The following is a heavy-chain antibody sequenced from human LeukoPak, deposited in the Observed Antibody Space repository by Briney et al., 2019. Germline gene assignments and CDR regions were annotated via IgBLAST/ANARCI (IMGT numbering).Heavy chain of an antibody. J-gene: IGHJ4*02. V-gene: IGHV4-34*01. CDR3: ARWAIRRDYFDY. CDR2: MNRSGGT. D-gene: IGHD2-2*02. Sequence: SETLSLTCTVYGGSFSGYYWSWIRQPPGKGLEWIGEMNRSGGTNYNPSLKGRVTMSADTSKNHFSLKLTSVTAADTAVYYCARWAIRRDYFDYWGQGTLVTVSP. CDR1: GGSFSGYY.